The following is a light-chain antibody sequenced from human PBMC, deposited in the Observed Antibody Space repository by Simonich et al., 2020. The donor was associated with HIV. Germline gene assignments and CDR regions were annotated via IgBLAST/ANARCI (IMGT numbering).Light chain of an antibody. Sequence: DIQMTQSPSSLSASVGDRGTITCRASQGISNSLAWYQQKPGKAPKLLLYDASRLESGIPSRFSGSGSGTEFTLTISSLQPDDFATYYCQQYNSYPWTFGQGTKVEIK. V-gene: IGKV1-NL1*01. CDR3: QQYNSYPWT. CDR1: QGISNS. CDR2: DAS. J-gene: IGKJ1*01.